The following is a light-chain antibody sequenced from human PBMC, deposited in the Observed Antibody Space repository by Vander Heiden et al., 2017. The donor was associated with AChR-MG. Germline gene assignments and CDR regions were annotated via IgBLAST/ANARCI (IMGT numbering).Light chain of an antibody. Sequence: QSALTQPASVSGSPGQSITISCTGTSSDVGSYNYVSWYQQHPGKAPKLMIYDVSKRPSGISDRFFGSKSGNTASLTISGLQAEDEADYYCSSYTSSSTVVFGGGTKVTVL. J-gene: IGLJ2*01. CDR1: SSDVGSYNY. V-gene: IGLV2-14*01. CDR2: DVS. CDR3: SSYTSSSTVV.